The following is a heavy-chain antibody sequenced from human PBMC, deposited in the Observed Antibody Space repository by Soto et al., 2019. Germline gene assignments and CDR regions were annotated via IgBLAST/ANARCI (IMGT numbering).Heavy chain of an antibody. Sequence: SETLSLTCTVSNGSMQRYYWSWIRQPPGKGLEWVGYIYYSGTTNYNSYLKSRLSLSVDMSKNQFSLKLASVTAADTAVYFCARSQRGRTAFTFDYWGQGALVTVSS. J-gene: IGHJ4*02. V-gene: IGHV4-59*01. D-gene: IGHD3-16*01. CDR3: ARSQRGRTAFTFDY. CDR1: NGSMQRYY. CDR2: IYYSGTT.